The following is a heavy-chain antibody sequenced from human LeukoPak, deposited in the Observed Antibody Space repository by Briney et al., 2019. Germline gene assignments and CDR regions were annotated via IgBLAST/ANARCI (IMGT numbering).Heavy chain of an antibody. V-gene: IGHV3-23*01. D-gene: IGHD1-26*01. CDR3: AKVGIGWEAFEN. Sequence: PGGSLRLSCAASGFAFSSYGMTWVRQVRGKGLEWVSGISDSGGGTFYADSVKGRFSISRDNSKNTLFLQMNSLRSEDTAVYYCAKVGIGWEAFENWGQGTQVTVSS. CDR1: GFAFSSYG. J-gene: IGHJ4*02. CDR2: ISDSGGGT.